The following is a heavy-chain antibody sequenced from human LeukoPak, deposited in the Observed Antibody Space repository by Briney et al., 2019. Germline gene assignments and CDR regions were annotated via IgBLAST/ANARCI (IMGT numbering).Heavy chain of an antibody. CDR1: GFTFSSYW. CDR2: ISGSGGST. V-gene: IGHV3-23*01. Sequence: TGGSLRLSCAASGFTFSSYWMSWVRQAPGKGLEWVSAISGSGGSTYYADSVKGRFTISRDNSKNTLYLQMNSLRAEDTAVYYCAKDRSISSGWYVEGSDIWGQGTMVTVSS. J-gene: IGHJ3*02. CDR3: AKDRSISSGWYVEGSDI. D-gene: IGHD6-19*01.